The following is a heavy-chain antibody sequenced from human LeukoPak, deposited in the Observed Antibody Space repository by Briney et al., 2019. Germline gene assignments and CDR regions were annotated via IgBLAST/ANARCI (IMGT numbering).Heavy chain of an antibody. V-gene: IGHV1-2*02. D-gene: IGHD3-10*01. J-gene: IGHJ6*02. CDR3: ARASPGSGSHPDYYYYGMDV. Sequence: GASVKVSCKASGYTFTGYYMHWVRQAPGQGLEWMGWINPNSGGTNYAQKFQGRVTMTRDTSISTAYMELSRLRSDDTAVYYCARASPGSGSHPDYYYYGMDVWGQGTTVTVSS. CDR2: INPNSGGT. CDR1: GYTFTGYY.